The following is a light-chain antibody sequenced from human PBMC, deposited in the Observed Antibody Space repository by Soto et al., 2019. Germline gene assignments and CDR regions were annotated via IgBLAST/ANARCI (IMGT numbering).Light chain of an antibody. CDR2: GAT. J-gene: IGKJ4*01. V-gene: IGKV3-15*01. CDR3: QQYNSWPRT. Sequence: DIVMTQSPGTLSGSPGQRVTLSCRASQSVSSNLVWYQQKPGQAPRLLIYGATTRASGIPVRFSGSGSGTEFTLNIRSLKSDDFAMCYCQQYNSWPRTSGGGTKVEIK. CDR1: QSVSSN.